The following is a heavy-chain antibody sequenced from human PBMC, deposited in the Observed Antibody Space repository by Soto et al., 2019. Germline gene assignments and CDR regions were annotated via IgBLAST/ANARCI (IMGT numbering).Heavy chain of an antibody. D-gene: IGHD3-22*01. V-gene: IGHV1-24*01. CDR1: GYTLTELS. CDR3: ATDTYYYDSSGYLFYWFDP. CDR2: FDPEDGET. J-gene: IGHJ5*02. Sequence: GASVKASCKVSGYTLTELSMHWVRQAPGKWLEWMGGFDPEDGETIYAQKFQGRVTMTEDTSTDTAYMELSSLRSEDTAVYYCATDTYYYDSSGYLFYWFDPWGQGTLVTVSS.